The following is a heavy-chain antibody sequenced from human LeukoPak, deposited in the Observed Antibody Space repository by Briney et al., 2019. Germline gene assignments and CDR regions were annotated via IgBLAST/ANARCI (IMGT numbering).Heavy chain of an antibody. CDR2: IFYSGST. V-gene: IGHV4-39*07. CDR3: ARQIAVVEPTDPNWFDS. CDR1: GDSMSRGSYY. Sequence: SETLSLTYSVSGDSMSRGSYYWGWLRQPPGKGLEWIGSIFYSGSTYYTPSLKSRVTMSLDTSKNQFSLRLTSVTAADTAVYYCARQIAVVEPTDPNWFDSWGQGTLVTVSS. D-gene: IGHD2-21*01. J-gene: IGHJ5*01.